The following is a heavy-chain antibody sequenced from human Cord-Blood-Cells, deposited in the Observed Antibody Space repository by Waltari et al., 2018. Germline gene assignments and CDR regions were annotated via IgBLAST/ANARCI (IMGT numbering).Heavy chain of an antibody. CDR1: GYTFTGYY. Sequence: QVQLVQSGAEVKKPGASVKVSCKASGYTFTGYYMHWVRQAPGPGLEWMGWINPNSGGTIYEQKFQGRGTMTRDKSITTAYTELGRLRSGDTAVYYCACGSGRYNLDSWGQGTLVTVSS. CDR3: ACGSGRYNLDS. V-gene: IGHV1-2*02. CDR2: INPNSGGT. J-gene: IGHJ4*02. D-gene: IGHD3-10*01.